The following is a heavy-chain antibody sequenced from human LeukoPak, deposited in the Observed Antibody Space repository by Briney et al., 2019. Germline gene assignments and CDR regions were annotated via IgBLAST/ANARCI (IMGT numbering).Heavy chain of an antibody. Sequence: GGSLRLSCAASGFTFSYAWMNWVRQAPGKGLEWVGRIKSEDTYGGTTDYAAPVKGRFTISRDDSENTLYLHMNSLKTEDTAMYYCTTEGAGLRYIDWLGSDPWGQGTLVTVSS. CDR2: IKSEDTYGGTT. J-gene: IGHJ5*02. V-gene: IGHV3-15*01. CDR1: GFTFSYAW. D-gene: IGHD3-9*01. CDR3: TTEGAGLRYIDWLGSDP.